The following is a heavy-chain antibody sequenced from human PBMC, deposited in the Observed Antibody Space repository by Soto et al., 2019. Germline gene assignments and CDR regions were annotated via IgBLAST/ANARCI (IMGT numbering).Heavy chain of an antibody. D-gene: IGHD3-10*01. V-gene: IGHV1-18*01. CDR1: GYTFKDYG. J-gene: IGHJ4*02. Sequence: QAQLVQSGAEVKEPGASVKVSCKASGYTFKDYGISWVRQAPGQGLEWMGWIGLDSGKPTTNYAQKFQGRVTMTRDTSTTTVYRDGRGWRADDRAVFCWATHRGGGGYWGQGTLVTVSS. CDR2: IGLDSGKPTT. CDR3: ATHRGGGGY.